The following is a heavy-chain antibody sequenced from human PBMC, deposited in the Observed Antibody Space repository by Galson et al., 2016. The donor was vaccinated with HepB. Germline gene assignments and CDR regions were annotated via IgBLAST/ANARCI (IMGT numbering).Heavy chain of an antibody. CDR2: IFSGGTT. J-gene: IGHJ6*03. CDR1: GLTVTNNY. D-gene: IGHD3-10*01. CDR3: TRVSADFYGSFPYYMDV. V-gene: IGHV3-53*01. Sequence: SLRLSCAASGLTVTNNYMSWVRQAPGKGLEWVSVIFSGGTTSYIDSVKGRFTISRDNSKNTLYLEMNSLRAEDTAVYYCTRVSADFYGSFPYYMDVWGKGTMVTVSS.